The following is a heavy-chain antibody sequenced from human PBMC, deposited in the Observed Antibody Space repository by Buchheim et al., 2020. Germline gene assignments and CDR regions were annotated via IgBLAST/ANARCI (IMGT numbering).Heavy chain of an antibody. CDR2: ISYDGSNK. J-gene: IGHJ6*02. V-gene: IGHV3-30*04. CDR1: GFTFSSYA. CDR3: ARASEYYYDSSGYPNPSYYYYGMDV. D-gene: IGHD3-22*01. Sequence: QVQLVESGGGVVQPGRSLRLSCAAPGFTFSSYAMHWVRQAPGKGLEWVAVISYDGSNKYYADSVKGRFTISRDNSKNTLYLQMNSLRAEDTAVYYCARASEYYYDSSGYPNPSYYYYGMDVWGQGTT.